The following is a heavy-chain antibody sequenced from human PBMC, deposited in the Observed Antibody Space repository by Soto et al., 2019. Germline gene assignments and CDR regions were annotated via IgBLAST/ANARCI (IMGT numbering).Heavy chain of an antibody. V-gene: IGHV4-34*01. D-gene: IGHD3-10*01. Sequence: SETLPLTCAVYGGSFSGYYWSWIRQPPGKGLEWIGEINHSGSTNYNPSLKSRVTISVDTSKNQFSLKLSSVTAADTAVYYCARESPRGSTHFDYWGQGTLVTVSS. CDR3: ARESPRGSTHFDY. CDR1: GGSFSGYY. J-gene: IGHJ4*02. CDR2: INHSGST.